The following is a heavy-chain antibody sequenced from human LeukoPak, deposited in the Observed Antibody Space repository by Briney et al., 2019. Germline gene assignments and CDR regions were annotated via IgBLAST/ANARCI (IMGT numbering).Heavy chain of an antibody. V-gene: IGHV1-46*01. CDR3: ARARNNSPDFDY. CDR1: GYTFTNHY. J-gene: IGHJ4*02. CDR2: IKPGGGST. Sequence: ASVKVSCKASGYTFTNHYIHWVRQAPRQGLEWMEIIKPGGGSTSYAQKFQGRVTMTRDTSTSTVYMELSSLRSEDTAVYYCARARNNSPDFDYWGQGTLVTVSS. D-gene: IGHD1-20*01.